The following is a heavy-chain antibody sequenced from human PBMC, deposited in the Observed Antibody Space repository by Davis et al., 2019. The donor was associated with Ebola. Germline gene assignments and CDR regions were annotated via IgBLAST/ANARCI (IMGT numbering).Heavy chain of an antibody. CDR1: GGSFSGYH. Sequence: SQTLSLTCAVYGGSFSGYHWSWIRQPPGKGLEWIGEINHSGSTNYNPSLKSRVTISVDTSKNQFSLKLSSVTAADTAVYYCARRYSNYDDGFDPWGQGTLVTVSS. CDR3: ARRYSNYDDGFDP. D-gene: IGHD4-11*01. V-gene: IGHV4-34*01. CDR2: INHSGST. J-gene: IGHJ5*02.